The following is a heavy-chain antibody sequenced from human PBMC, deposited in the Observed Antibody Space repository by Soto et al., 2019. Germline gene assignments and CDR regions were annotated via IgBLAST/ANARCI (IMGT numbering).Heavy chain of an antibody. CDR2: IVVGSGNT. CDR1: GFTFTSSA. D-gene: IGHD6-6*01. V-gene: IGHV1-58*01. CDR3: AAVLLGSSSSGYFDC. J-gene: IGHJ4*02. Sequence: QMQLVQSGPEVKKPGTSVKVSCKASGFTFTSSAVQWVRQARGQRLEWIGWIVVGSGNTNYAQKFQERVTITRDMSTSTAYMELSSLRSEDTAVYYCAAVLLGSSSSGYFDCWGQGTLVTVSS.